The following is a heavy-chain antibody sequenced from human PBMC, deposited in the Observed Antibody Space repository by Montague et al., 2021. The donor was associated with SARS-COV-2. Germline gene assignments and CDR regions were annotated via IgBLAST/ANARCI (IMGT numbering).Heavy chain of an antibody. V-gene: IGHV6-1*01. CDR3: VRGIEAAGSYDY. CDR1: GGSVSSNSAT. J-gene: IGHJ4*02. CDR2: TYYRSMWKS. Sequence: CAISGGSVSSNSATWNWIRQSPSRGLEWLGRTYYRSMWKSDYARSVKSRIAINPDTSKNQFSLQLGSVTPEDTALYYCVRGIEAAGSYDYWGQGTLVTVSS. D-gene: IGHD6-13*01.